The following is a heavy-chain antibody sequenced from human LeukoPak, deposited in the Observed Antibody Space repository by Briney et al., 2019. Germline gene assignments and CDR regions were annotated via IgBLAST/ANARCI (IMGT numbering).Heavy chain of an antibody. CDR1: GGSISSHY. V-gene: IGHV4-59*11. D-gene: IGHD3-16*01. J-gene: IGHJ4*01. Sequence: SETLSLTWTVSGGSISSHYWSWIRQPLGKGLEWIGYIYHSGRTNYNPSIKSRVTISVDTSKNQFSLKLSSVTAAGTAVYYSARSKEGVDDWGQPTPVTASS. CDR3: ARSKEGVDD. CDR2: IYHSGRT.